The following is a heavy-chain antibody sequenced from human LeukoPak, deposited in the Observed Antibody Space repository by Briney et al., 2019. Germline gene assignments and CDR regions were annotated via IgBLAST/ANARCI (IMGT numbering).Heavy chain of an antibody. J-gene: IGHJ6*03. CDR3: AKVEHQYYYDSSGRGYYYMDV. CDR1: GVTVSSNY. D-gene: IGHD3-22*01. Sequence: SGGSLRLSCAASGVTVSSNYMSWVRQAPGKGLEWVSVIYSGGTTYYADSVKGRFTISRDSSKNTLYLQMNSLRAEDTAVYYCAKVEHQYYYDSSGRGYYYMDVWGKGTTVTVSS. CDR2: IYSGGTT. V-gene: IGHV3-53*01.